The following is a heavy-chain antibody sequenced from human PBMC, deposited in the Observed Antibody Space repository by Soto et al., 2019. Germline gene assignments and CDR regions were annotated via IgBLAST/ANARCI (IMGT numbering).Heavy chain of an antibody. V-gene: IGHV3-30*18. D-gene: IGHD6-19*01. CDR3: AKDLPLGVAGRPLDY. CDR1: GFTFSSYG. CDR2: ISYDGSNK. Sequence: QVQLVESGGGVVQPGRSLRLSCAASGFTFSSYGMHWVRQAPGKGLEWVAVISYDGSNKYYADSVKGRFTISRDNSKNPLYLQMNRLRAGDPAVYYFAKDLPLGVAGRPLDYWGQGTLVTVSS. J-gene: IGHJ4*02.